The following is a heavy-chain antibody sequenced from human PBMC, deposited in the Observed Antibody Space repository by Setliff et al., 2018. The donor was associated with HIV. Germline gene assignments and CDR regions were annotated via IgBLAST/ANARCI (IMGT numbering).Heavy chain of an antibody. J-gene: IGHJ3*01. D-gene: IGHD3-16*02. Sequence: LRLSCAASEFTYNKYWMSWVRQAPGKGLEWVANVKEDGSEKYYVDSVKGRFTISRDNAKNSLYLQMNSLRAEDTAVYYCARDQLYTKATFDVWGQGTLVTVSS. CDR2: VKEDGSEK. CDR1: EFTYNKYW. CDR3: ARDQLYTKATFDV. V-gene: IGHV3-7*01.